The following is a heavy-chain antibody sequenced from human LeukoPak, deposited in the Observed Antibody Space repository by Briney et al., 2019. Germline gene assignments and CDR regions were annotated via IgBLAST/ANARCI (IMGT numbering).Heavy chain of an antibody. CDR1: GDSVSSNSAA. CDR2: TYYRSKWYN. Sequence: SQTLSLTCAISGDSVSSNSAAWNWIRQSPSRGLEWLGRTYYRSKWYNDYAVSVKSRITINPDTSKNQFSLQLNSVTPEDTAVYYCARDSGSSSWKAPKYYFDYWGQGTLVTVSS. J-gene: IGHJ4*02. CDR3: ARDSGSSSWKAPKYYFDY. V-gene: IGHV6-1*01. D-gene: IGHD6-13*01.